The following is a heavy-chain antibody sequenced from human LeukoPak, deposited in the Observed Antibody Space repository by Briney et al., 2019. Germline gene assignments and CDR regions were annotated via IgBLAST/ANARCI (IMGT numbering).Heavy chain of an antibody. J-gene: IGHJ5*02. CDR1: GYTFTCYY. D-gene: IGHD7-27*01. Sequence: ASVKVSCKASGYTFTCYYMHWVRQAPGQGLEWMGRINPNSGGTNYAQKFQGRVTITRDTSISTAYMQLSRLRSDDTAVYYCAPGPGWFDPWGQGTLVTVSS. CDR2: INPNSGGT. V-gene: IGHV1-2*06. CDR3: APGPGWFDP.